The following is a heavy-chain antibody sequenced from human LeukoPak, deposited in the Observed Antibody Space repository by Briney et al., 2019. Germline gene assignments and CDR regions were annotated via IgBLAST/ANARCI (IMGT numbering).Heavy chain of an antibody. CDR1: GGSISSYY. CDR2: IYYSGST. D-gene: IGHD6-25*01. Sequence: PSETLPLTCTVSGGSISSYYWSWIRQPPGKGLEWIGYIYYSGSTNYNPSLKSRVTISVDTSKNQFSLKLSSVTAADTAVYYCARQYSSALGSDFDYWGQGTLVTVSS. V-gene: IGHV4-59*01. CDR3: ARQYSSALGSDFDY. J-gene: IGHJ4*02.